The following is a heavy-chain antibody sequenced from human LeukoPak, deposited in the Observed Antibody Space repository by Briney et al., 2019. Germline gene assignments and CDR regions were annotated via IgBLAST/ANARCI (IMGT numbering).Heavy chain of an antibody. Sequence: ASVKVSCKASGYTFTSYDFNWVRQATGQRPEWMGWMSPNSGDTGYAQKFRDRVTMTRNTSISTAYMELSSLRSDDTAVYYCARGPPNWGYDYWGPGTLVTVSS. CDR3: ARGPPNWGYDY. J-gene: IGHJ4*02. CDR1: GYTFTSYD. D-gene: IGHD7-27*01. CDR2: MSPNSGDT. V-gene: IGHV1-8*01.